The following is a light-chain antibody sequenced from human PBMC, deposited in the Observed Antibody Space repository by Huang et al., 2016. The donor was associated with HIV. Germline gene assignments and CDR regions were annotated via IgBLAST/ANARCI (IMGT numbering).Light chain of an antibody. Sequence: AVQLTQFPSSLSASVGDRVIITCRASQDISTSLAWYQHKPGKAPKLLISAASNLQSGISSRFSGESVGTYFTLFISSLQPEDVATYYCQQLHDYPVTFGPGTRLDIK. J-gene: IGKJ5*01. CDR3: QQLHDYPVT. CDR1: QDISTS. CDR2: AAS. V-gene: IGKV1D-13*01.